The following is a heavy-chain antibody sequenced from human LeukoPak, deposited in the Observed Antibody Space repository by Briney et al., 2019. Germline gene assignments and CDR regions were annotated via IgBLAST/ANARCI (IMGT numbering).Heavy chain of an antibody. D-gene: IGHD2-15*01. CDR3: STDRDIPFEY. J-gene: IGHJ4*02. Sequence: PGGSLRLSCAASGFTFSSYGMHWVRQAPGKGLEWVAVIWYDGSNKYYADSVKGRFTISRDNSKNTLYLQMNSLKTEDTAVYYCSTDRDIPFEYWGPGTLVTVSS. CDR1: GFTFSSYG. CDR2: IWYDGSNK. V-gene: IGHV3-33*01.